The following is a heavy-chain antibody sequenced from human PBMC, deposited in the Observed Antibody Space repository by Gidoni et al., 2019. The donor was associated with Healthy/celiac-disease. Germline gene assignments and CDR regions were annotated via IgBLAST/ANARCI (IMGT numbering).Heavy chain of an antibody. J-gene: IGHJ4*02. Sequence: QVQLQESGPGLVKPSQTLSLTCTVSGGSISSGSYYWSGIRQPAGKGLEWIGRIYTSGSTNYNPSLKSRVTMSVDTSKNQFSLKLSSVTAADTAVYYCARGTRYDILTGYLHVDYWGQGTLVTVSS. D-gene: IGHD3-9*01. CDR3: ARGTRYDILTGYLHVDY. CDR1: GGSISSGSYY. CDR2: IYTSGST. V-gene: IGHV4-61*02.